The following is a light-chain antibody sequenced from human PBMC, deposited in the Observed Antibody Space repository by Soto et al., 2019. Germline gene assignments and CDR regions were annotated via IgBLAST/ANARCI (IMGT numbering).Light chain of an antibody. CDR1: SSDVGGYNY. Sequence: QSALTQPRSVSGSPGQSFTISCTGTSSDVGGYNYVSWYQQHPGKAPKLMIYDVSKRPSGVPDRFSGSKSGNTASLTISGLQAEDEGDYYCCSYAGSYTVVFGGGTKVTVL. V-gene: IGLV2-11*01. J-gene: IGLJ2*01. CDR3: CSYAGSYTVV. CDR2: DVS.